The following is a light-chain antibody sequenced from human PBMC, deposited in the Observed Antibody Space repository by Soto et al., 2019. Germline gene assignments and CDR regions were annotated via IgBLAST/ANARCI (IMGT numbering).Light chain of an antibody. CDR1: SSNIGSNY. J-gene: IGLJ3*02. Sequence: QSVLTQPPSASGTPGQRVTISCSGSSSNIGSNYVYWYQQLTGTAPKLLIDGSNQRPSGVPDRFSGSKSGNSASLAISGLRSEDEADYYCAAWDGSLSAWMFGGGTKLTVL. V-gene: IGLV1-47*02. CDR2: GSN. CDR3: AAWDGSLSAWM.